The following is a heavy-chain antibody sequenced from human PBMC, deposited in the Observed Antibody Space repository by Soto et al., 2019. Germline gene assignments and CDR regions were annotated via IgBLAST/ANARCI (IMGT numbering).Heavy chain of an antibody. Sequence: SVKVSCKASGFTFTSSAVQWVRQARGQRLEWIGWIVVGSGNTNYAQKFQERVTITRDMSTSTAYMELSSLRSEDTAVYYCAAFISSGGYLDGMDVWGQVTTVTVSS. CDR3: AAFISSGGYLDGMDV. D-gene: IGHD6-19*01. V-gene: IGHV1-58*01. CDR2: IVVGSGNT. CDR1: GFTFTSSA. J-gene: IGHJ6*02.